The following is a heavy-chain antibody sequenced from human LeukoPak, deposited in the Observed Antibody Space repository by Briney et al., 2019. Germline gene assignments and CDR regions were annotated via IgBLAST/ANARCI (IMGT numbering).Heavy chain of an antibody. Sequence: PSETLSLTCTVSGGSISSSSYYWGWIRQPPGKGLEWIGSIYYSGSTYYNPSLKSRVTISVDTSKNQFSLKLNSVTAADTAVYYCARHEIRIYYGSGTLNWFDPWGQGTLVTASS. CDR3: ARHEIRIYYGSGTLNWFDP. J-gene: IGHJ5*02. CDR1: GGSISSSSYY. V-gene: IGHV4-39*01. CDR2: IYYSGST. D-gene: IGHD3-10*01.